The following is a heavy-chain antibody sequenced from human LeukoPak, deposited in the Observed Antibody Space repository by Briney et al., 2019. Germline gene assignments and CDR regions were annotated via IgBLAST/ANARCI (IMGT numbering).Heavy chain of an antibody. CDR3: ARDAAVAGTGWYFDL. V-gene: IGHV3-7*03. J-gene: IGHJ2*01. Sequence: GGSLRLSCAASGFTFSSYWMSWVRQAPGKGLEWVANIKQDGSEKNHVDSVKGRFTISRDNAKNSLYLQMSSLRAEDTAVYYCARDAAVAGTGWYFDLWGRGTLVTVSS. D-gene: IGHD6-19*01. CDR2: IKQDGSEK. CDR1: GFTFSSYW.